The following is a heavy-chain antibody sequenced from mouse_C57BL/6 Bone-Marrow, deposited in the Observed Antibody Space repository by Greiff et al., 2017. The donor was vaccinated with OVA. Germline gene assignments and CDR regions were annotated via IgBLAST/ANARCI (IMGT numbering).Heavy chain of an antibody. CDR2: IHPNSGST. CDR1: GYTFTSYW. Sequence: QVQLQQPGAELVKPGASVKLSCKASGYTFTSYWMHWVKQRPGQGLEWIGMIHPNSGSTNYNEKFKSKTTLTVDKSSSTAFMQLSSLTSEDAAVYYCAREAIWNFDGWGTGTTVTVSA. J-gene: IGHJ1*03. V-gene: IGHV1-64*01. CDR3: AREAIWNFDG.